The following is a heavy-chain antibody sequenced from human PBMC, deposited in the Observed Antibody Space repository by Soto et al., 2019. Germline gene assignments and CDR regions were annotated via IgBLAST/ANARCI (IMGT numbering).Heavy chain of an antibody. CDR1: GFDFTDHY. J-gene: IGHJ4*02. CDR2: ISPDGGST. D-gene: IGHD3-10*01. Sequence: ASVKVSCKASGFDFTDHYIHRVRQAPGQGLEWMGIISPDGGSTRYSQKFQARITMTRDTSTSTVYMELSSLRSEDAAIYYCARAPRGGVIIVITWAQIDYWGQGPLVTVSA. CDR3: ARAPRGGVIIVITWAQIDY. V-gene: IGHV1-46*01.